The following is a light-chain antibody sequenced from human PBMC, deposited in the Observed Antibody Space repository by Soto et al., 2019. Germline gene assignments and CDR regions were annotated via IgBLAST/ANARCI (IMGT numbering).Light chain of an antibody. CDR3: SSYTSSTTRV. V-gene: IGLV2-14*01. CDR2: EVS. CDR1: SSDVGGYNY. J-gene: IGLJ1*01. Sequence: QSVLSHPASVSGSPGHSITISCTGTSSDVGGYNYVSWYQQHPGKAPKLMIYEVSNRPSGVSNRFSGSKSGNTASLTISGLQAEDEADYYCSSYTSSTTRVFGTGTKVTVL.